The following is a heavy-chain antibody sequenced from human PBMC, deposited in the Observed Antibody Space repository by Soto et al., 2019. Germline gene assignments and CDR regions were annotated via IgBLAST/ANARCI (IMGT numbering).Heavy chain of an antibody. CDR2: INSDGSIT. CDR3: ARENTIFPFFDY. Sequence: GGSLRLSCAASGFTFSSYWMHWVRQAPGEGLVWVSRINSDGSITTYADSVKGRFTISRDNAKNTLYLQMNSLRAEDTAVYYCARENTIFPFFDYWGQGTLVTVSS. D-gene: IGHD3-3*01. CDR1: GFTFSSYW. V-gene: IGHV3-74*01. J-gene: IGHJ4*02.